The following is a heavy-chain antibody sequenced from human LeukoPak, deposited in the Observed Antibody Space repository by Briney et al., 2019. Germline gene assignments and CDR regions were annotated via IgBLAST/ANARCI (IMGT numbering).Heavy chain of an antibody. CDR2: FNAGNGNT. J-gene: IGHJ5*02. CDR1: GYTFTSYA. CDR3: ARGGDYSNYDNWFDP. D-gene: IGHD4-11*01. V-gene: IGHV1-3*03. Sequence: ASVKVSCKASGYTFTSYAMHWVRQAPGQRLEWMGWFNAGNGNTKYSQEFQGRVTITRDTSASTAYMELSSLRSEDMAVYYCARGGDYSNYDNWFDPWGQGTLVTVSS.